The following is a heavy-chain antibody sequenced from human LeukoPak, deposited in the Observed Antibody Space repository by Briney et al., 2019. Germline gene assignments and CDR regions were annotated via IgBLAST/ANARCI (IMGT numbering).Heavy chain of an antibody. V-gene: IGHV4-31*03. D-gene: IGHD3-22*01. Sequence: SQTLSLTCTVSGGSISNGGYYWSWIRQLPGKGLEWIGYIYYNGHTYYNPSLKSRVVISVDTSKNQFSLKLSSVTAADTAVYYCARVARGGSYDSSGYSAPLIDYWGQGTLVTVSS. CDR3: ARVARGGSYDSSGYSAPLIDY. CDR2: IYYNGHT. J-gene: IGHJ4*02. CDR1: GGSISNGGYY.